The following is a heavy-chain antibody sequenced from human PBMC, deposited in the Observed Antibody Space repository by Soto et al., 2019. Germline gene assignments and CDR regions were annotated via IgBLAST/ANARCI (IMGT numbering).Heavy chain of an antibody. CDR2: ISYDGSNK. D-gene: IGHD6-13*01. Sequence: GGSLRLSCAASGFTFSSYGMHWVRQAPGKGLEWVAVISYDGSNKYYADSVKGRFTISRDNSKNTLYLQMSSLRAEDTAVYYCAKVSSHYYFDYWGQGTLVTVSS. CDR3: AKVSSHYYFDY. CDR1: GFTFSSYG. J-gene: IGHJ4*02. V-gene: IGHV3-30*18.